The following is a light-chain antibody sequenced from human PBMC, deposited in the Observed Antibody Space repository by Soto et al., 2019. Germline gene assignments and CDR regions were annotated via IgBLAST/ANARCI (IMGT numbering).Light chain of an antibody. CDR3: SSYAVGSTYV. J-gene: IGLJ1*01. CDR2: EVV. CDR1: SSDVGYYNY. Sequence: QSVLTQPSSVSVSPGQSITISCTGTSSDVGYYNYVSWFQQHPGKAPKLMISEVVNRPSGVSIRFSGSKSGDTASLTITGLQAEDEGDYYCSSYAVGSTYVFGTGTKVTVL. V-gene: IGLV2-14*01.